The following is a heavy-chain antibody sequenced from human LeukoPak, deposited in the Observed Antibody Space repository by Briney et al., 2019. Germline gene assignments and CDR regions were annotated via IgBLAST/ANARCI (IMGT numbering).Heavy chain of an antibody. Sequence: PGGSLRLSCAASGFTFNNYDFHWVRQAAGKGLEWVSAIGGGGDTYYAGSVKGRFTISRENAKNSLYLQMNSLRLGDTAMYYCAREILDNYYASGSPNRGSDGWHLDLWGQGTLVTVSS. D-gene: IGHD3-10*01. V-gene: IGHV3-13*01. J-gene: IGHJ5*02. CDR2: IGGGGDT. CDR1: GFTFNNYD. CDR3: AREILDNYYASGSPNRGSDGWHLDL.